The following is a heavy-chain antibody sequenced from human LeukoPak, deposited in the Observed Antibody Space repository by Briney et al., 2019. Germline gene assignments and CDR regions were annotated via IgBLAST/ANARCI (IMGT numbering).Heavy chain of an antibody. D-gene: IGHD5-12*01. J-gene: IGHJ3*02. CDR3: ARGIGTATNAFDI. CDR2: IYSSGST. CDR1: GFTVSSTY. Sequence: PGGSLRLSCAASGFTVSSTYMAWVRQAPGKGLEWVSVIYSSGSTYYTDSVKGRFTISRDNSKNTLYLQMNSLRAEDTAVYYCARGIGTATNAFDIWGQGTMVTVSS. V-gene: IGHV3-53*01.